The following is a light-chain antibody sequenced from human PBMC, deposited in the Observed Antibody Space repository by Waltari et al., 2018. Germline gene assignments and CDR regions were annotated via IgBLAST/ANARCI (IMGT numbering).Light chain of an antibody. CDR2: GAS. CDR3: QQYGTSLSWT. CDR1: QSVNSKF. J-gene: IGKJ1*01. Sequence: EIVLTQSPGTLSFSPGERATLSCRASQSVNSKFLAWYQQKPGQAPRLLIYGASSRATGIPDRFSGSGSETDFSLTISRLEPEDFAVYYCQQYGTSLSWTFGQGTKVEIK. V-gene: IGKV3-20*01.